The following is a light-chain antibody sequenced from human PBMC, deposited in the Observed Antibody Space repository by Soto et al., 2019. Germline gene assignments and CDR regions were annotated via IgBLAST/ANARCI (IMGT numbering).Light chain of an antibody. J-gene: IGKJ2*01. CDR1: QSINSS. CDR3: QQSYSTPYT. V-gene: IGKV1-39*01. Sequence: DIQMTQSPSSLSASVGDRVTITCRASQSINSSLTWYQQKPGKAPKLLIYAASSLQSGVPSRFSGSGSGTDFTLTISSLQPEDVATDYGQQSYSTPYTFGQWTKLEIK. CDR2: AAS.